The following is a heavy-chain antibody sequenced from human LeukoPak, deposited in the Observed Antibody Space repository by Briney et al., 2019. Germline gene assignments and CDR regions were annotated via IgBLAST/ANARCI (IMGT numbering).Heavy chain of an antibody. Sequence: SETLSLTCTVSGGSISSGSYYWSWIRQPPGKGLEWIGRIYTSGSTNYNPSLKSRVTISVDTSKTQCSLKLSSLTAADTAVSCCARERSSTWPDYDLWSVYYTGIMGAFDIWGQGTMVTVSS. D-gene: IGHD3-3*01. CDR1: GGSISSGSYY. CDR3: ARERSSTWPDYDLWSVYYTGIMGAFDI. J-gene: IGHJ3*02. CDR2: IYTSGST. V-gene: IGHV4-61*02.